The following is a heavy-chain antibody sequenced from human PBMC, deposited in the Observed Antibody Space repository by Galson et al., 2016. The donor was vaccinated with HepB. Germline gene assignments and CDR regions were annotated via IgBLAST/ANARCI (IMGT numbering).Heavy chain of an antibody. CDR2: ITGSGAGT. Sequence: SLRLSCAGSGLTFSNYAMTWVRQSPGKGLERVSTITGSGAGTYYADSAKGRFTVSRDNSKNTLFLQMNSLRAEDTAVYYCAREPVRLDDLLTGPPKNPDYWGQGTLVTVSS. CDR1: GLTFSNYA. D-gene: IGHD3-9*01. CDR3: AREPVRLDDLLTGPPKNPDY. V-gene: IGHV3-23*01. J-gene: IGHJ4*02.